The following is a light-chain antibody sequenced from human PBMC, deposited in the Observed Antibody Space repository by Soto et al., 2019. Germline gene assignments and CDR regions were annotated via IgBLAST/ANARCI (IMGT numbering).Light chain of an antibody. J-gene: IGLJ3*02. CDR1: SSGVGVYNR. V-gene: IGLV2-11*01. Sequence: QSALTQPRSVSGSTGQSVTISCTATSSGVGVYNRVSCYQQYPGKDPKLMIYDVTKRRSGVPDRFSGSKSDNTASLTISGLQVQDEADYYCVSYVGSYTWVFGGGTKLTVL. CDR2: DVT. CDR3: VSYVGSYTWV.